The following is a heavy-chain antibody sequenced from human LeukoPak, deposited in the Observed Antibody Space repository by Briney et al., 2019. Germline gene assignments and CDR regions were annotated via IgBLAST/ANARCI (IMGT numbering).Heavy chain of an antibody. CDR3: ARGPNGGFDP. CDR2: INHSGST. J-gene: IGHJ5*02. CDR1: GGSFSGYY. D-gene: IGHD2-8*01. V-gene: IGHV4-34*01. Sequence: SETLSLTCAVYGGSFSGYYWSWIRQPPGKGLEWIGEINHSGSTNYNPSLKSRVTISVDTSKNQFSLKLSSVTAADTAVYYCARGPNGGFDPWGQGTLVTVSS.